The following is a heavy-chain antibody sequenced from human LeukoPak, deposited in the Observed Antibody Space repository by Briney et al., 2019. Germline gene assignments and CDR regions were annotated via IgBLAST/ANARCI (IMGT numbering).Heavy chain of an antibody. V-gene: IGHV3-21*01. CDR3: ARGTYTFDY. J-gene: IGHJ4*02. D-gene: IGHD1-1*01. CDR1: GFTFSSYS. Sequence: GGSLRLSCAASGFTFSSYSMNWVRQAPGKGLEWVSSISSSSSYIYYADSVKGRFTISRGNPKNSLNLQMNSLRAEDTAVYYCARGTYTFDYWGQGTLVSVSS. CDR2: ISSSSSYI.